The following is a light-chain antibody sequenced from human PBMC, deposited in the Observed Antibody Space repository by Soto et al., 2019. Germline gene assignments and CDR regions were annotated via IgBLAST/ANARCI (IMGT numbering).Light chain of an antibody. CDR1: QSVGSSY. CDR2: AAS. CDR3: QQYGSSPFT. J-gene: IGKJ3*01. V-gene: IGKV3-20*01. Sequence: EIVLTQSPGTLSLSPGERATLSCRASQSVGSSYLAWYQQKPGQAPRLLIYAASSRATGIPDRFSGSGSGTDFTLTISRLEPEDFAVYYCQQYGSSPFTFGPGTEVDIK.